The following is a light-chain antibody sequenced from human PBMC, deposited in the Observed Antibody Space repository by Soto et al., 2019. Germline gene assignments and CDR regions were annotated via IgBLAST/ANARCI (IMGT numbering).Light chain of an antibody. CDR1: QSVSSN. J-gene: IGKJ4*01. V-gene: IGKV3-15*01. Sequence: ELVMTQSPATLSVSPGERATLSCRASQSVSSNLAWYHQKPGQAPRLLIYGASTRATGIPARFSGSGSGTEFTLTISSLQSEDLAVYYCQQYNSWPPLTFGGGTKVEIK. CDR3: QQYNSWPPLT. CDR2: GAS.